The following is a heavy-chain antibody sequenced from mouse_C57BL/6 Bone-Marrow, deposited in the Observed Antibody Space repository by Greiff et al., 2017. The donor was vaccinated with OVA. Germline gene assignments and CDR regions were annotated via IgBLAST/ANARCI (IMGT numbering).Heavy chain of an antibody. Sequence: VQLQQPGAELVKPGASVKLSCKASGYTFTGYWMHWVKQRPGQGLEWIGMIHPNSGSTNYNEKFKSKATLTVDKSSSTAYMQLSSLTSEDSAVYYCACNLRWYFDVWGTGTTVTVSS. CDR3: ACNLRWYFDV. CDR1: GYTFTGYW. CDR2: IHPNSGST. V-gene: IGHV1-64*01. J-gene: IGHJ1*03. D-gene: IGHD2-1*01.